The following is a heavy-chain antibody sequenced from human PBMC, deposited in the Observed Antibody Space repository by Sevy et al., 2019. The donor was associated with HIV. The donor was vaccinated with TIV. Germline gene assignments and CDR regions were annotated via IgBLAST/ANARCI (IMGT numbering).Heavy chain of an antibody. CDR1: GFTLGVFP. Sequence: GGSLRLSCTGSGFTLGVFPMVWSAQAPGKGREGLVFFSKKVFGGKLDYAASVKGRFSISRDDSKSIAHLQMNDLKTEDTAIYYCTRWKGAQSIFDYWGQGALVTVSS. CDR2: FSKKVFGGKL. V-gene: IGHV3-49*03. CDR3: TRWKGAQSIFDY. D-gene: IGHD1-1*01. J-gene: IGHJ4*02.